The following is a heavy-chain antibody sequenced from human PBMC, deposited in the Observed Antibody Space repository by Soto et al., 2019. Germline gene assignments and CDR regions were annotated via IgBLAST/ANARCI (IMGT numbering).Heavy chain of an antibody. J-gene: IGHJ4*02. D-gene: IGHD6-13*01. CDR3: ARAPYINAWYRFDL. Sequence: GGSLRLSCEASGFTFSVYWMSWVRQAPGKGLEWVADIKHDGSVKFYVDSVKGRFTISRDNAKKLLYLQMSGLRAEDTALYYCARAPYINAWYRFDLWGQGTLVTVSS. V-gene: IGHV3-7*03. CDR2: IKHDGSVK. CDR1: GFTFSVYW.